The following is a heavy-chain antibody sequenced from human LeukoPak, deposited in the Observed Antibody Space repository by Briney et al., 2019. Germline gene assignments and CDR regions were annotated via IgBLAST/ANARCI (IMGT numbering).Heavy chain of an antibody. CDR1: GYTFTSNS. D-gene: IGHD3-22*01. CDR3: ARDGGSSGLFPVY. Sequence: ASVNVSCKASGYTFTSNSISWVRQAPGQGLEWMGWISAYSGDTNYAQKLQGRVAMTTDTSTSTAYMELRSLRSDDTAVYYCARDGGSSGLFPVYWGQGTLVTVSS. J-gene: IGHJ4*02. CDR2: ISAYSGDT. V-gene: IGHV1-18*01.